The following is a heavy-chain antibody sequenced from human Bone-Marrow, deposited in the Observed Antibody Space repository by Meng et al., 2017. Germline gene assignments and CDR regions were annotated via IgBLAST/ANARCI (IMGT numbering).Heavy chain of an antibody. D-gene: IGHD1-14*01. V-gene: IGHV3-33*06. CDR2: IWYDGSNK. Sequence: GESLKISCAASGFTFSSYGMHWVRQAPGKGLEWVAVIWYDGSNKYYADSVKGRFTISRDNSKNTLYLQMNSMRAEDTAVYYCAKSPDSLYYYYGMDVWGQGTTVTVSS. J-gene: IGHJ6*02. CDR3: AKSPDSLYYYYGMDV. CDR1: GFTFSSYG.